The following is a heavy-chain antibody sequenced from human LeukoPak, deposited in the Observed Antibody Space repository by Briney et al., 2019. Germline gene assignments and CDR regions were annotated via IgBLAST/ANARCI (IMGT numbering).Heavy chain of an antibody. Sequence: QAGGTLRLSCAASGFTFSSYGMSWVRQAPGKGLEWVSAISGSGGSTYYADSVKGRFTISRDNSKNTLYLQMNSLRAEDTAVYYCAKDRGGSDYWGQGTLVTVSS. J-gene: IGHJ4*02. D-gene: IGHD3-10*01. CDR2: ISGSGGST. CDR1: GFTFSSYG. CDR3: AKDRGGSDY. V-gene: IGHV3-23*01.